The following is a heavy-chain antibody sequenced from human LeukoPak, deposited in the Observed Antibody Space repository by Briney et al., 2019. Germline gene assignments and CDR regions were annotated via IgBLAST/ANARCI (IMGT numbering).Heavy chain of an antibody. D-gene: IGHD6-13*01. J-gene: IGHJ4*02. Sequence: RASVTVSCKASGYTFTSHWIQWVRQAPGQGLEWMGLINPSDGSIAYAHRFQGRVTMTRDTSTSIVYMDLSSLRSEDTAVYYCAKAPRNSSTMLDYWGQGTLLTVSS. V-gene: IGHV1-46*01. CDR2: INPSDGSI. CDR3: AKAPRNSSTMLDY. CDR1: GYTFTSHW.